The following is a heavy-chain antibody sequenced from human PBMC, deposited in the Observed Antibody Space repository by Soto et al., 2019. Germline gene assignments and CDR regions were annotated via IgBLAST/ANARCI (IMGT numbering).Heavy chain of an antibody. CDR2: INHSGST. V-gene: IGHV4-34*01. J-gene: IGHJ6*02. Sequence: SETLSLTCAVYGGSFSGYYWSWIRQPPGKGLEWIGEINHSGSTNYNPSLKSRVTISVDTSKNQFSLKLSSVTAADTAVYYCARGCCSSTSCYTYYYYGMDVWGQGTTVTVSS. CDR3: ARGCCSSTSCYTYYYYGMDV. CDR1: GGSFSGYY. D-gene: IGHD2-2*02.